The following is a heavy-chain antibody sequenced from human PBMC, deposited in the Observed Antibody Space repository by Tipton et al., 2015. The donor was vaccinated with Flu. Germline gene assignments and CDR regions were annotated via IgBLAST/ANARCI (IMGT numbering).Heavy chain of an antibody. V-gene: IGHV3-21*01. Sequence: SLRLSCSASGFNFNTQTIMWVRLAPGKGLEWVASIDPSSGHLHYADSVSGRFTISRDNAMNSVFLQMDSLRVEDTATYYCAKDFNWPEGSWGQGTVVTVSS. J-gene: IGHJ5*02. D-gene: IGHD2-15*01. CDR3: AKDFNWPEGS. CDR2: IDPSSGHL. CDR1: GFNFNTQT.